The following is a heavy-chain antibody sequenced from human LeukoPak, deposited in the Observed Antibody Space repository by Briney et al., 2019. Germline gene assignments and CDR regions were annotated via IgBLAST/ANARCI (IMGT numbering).Heavy chain of an antibody. CDR2: IYWNDDK. D-gene: IGHD5-24*01. CDR1: GFSLSTSGVG. V-gene: IGHV2-5*01. Sequence: SGPTLVKPTQTLMLTCTFSGFSLSTSGVGVGWIRQPPGKALEWLALIYWNDDKRYSPSLKSRLTITKDTSKNQVVLTMTNMDPVDTATYYCARMAERWLQPYADYWGQGTLVTVSS. J-gene: IGHJ4*02. CDR3: ARMAERWLQPYADY.